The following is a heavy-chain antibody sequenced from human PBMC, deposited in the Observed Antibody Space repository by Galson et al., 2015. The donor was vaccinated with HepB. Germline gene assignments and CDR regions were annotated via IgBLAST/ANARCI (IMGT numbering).Heavy chain of an antibody. CDR1: GFTFSSYS. CDR3: ARGTGSQNDY. D-gene: IGHD1-1*01. CDR2: ISSSSSTI. Sequence: SLRLSCAASGFTFSSYSMNWVRQAPGKGLEWVSYISSSSSTIYYADSVEGRFTISRDNAKNSLYLQMNSLRVEDTAMYYCARGTGSQNDYWGQGTLVTVSS. V-gene: IGHV3-48*01. J-gene: IGHJ4*02.